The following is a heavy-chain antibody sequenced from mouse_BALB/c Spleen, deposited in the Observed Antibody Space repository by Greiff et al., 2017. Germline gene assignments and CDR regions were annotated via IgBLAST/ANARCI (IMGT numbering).Heavy chain of an antibody. J-gene: IGHJ3*01. CDR3: ARGNDGFSWFVY. D-gene: IGHD2-3*01. CDR2: INSNGGST. CDR1: GFTFSSYG. Sequence: DVMLVESGGGLVQPGGSLKLSCAASGFTFSSYGMSWVRQTPDKRLELVATINSNGGSTYYPDSVKGRFTISRDNAKNTLYLQMSSLKSEDTAMYYCARGNDGFSWFVYWGQGTLVTVSA. V-gene: IGHV5-6-3*01.